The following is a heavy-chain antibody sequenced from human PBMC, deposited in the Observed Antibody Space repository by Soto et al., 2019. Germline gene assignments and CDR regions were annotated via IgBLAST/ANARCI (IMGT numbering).Heavy chain of an antibody. CDR3: ARGIGYYFDY. V-gene: IGHV4-39*01. CDR2: IHYGGST. CDR1: GGSISSSSYF. J-gene: IGHJ4*02. D-gene: IGHD5-12*01. Sequence: PSETLSLTCTVSGGSISSSSYFWGWIRQPPGKGLECIGNIHYGGSTYYNPSLKSRVTISVDTSKTQFSLKLTSVSAADSAVYYCARGIGYYFDYWGQGTLVTVSS.